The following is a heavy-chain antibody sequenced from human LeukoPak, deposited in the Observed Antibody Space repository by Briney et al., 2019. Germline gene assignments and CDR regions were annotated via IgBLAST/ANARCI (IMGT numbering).Heavy chain of an antibody. J-gene: IGHJ5*02. D-gene: IGHD3-10*01. CDR2: ISDTGSST. V-gene: IGHV3-23*01. CDR1: GFTFTSYA. CDR3: AKGVITMVRGVTAWFDP. Sequence: GGSLRLSCAASGFTFTSYAMSWVRQAPGEGLEWVSAISDTGSSTYYADSVKGRFTISRDNSKNTLYLQMNSLRAEDTAVYYCAKGVITMVRGVTAWFDPWGQGTLVTVSS.